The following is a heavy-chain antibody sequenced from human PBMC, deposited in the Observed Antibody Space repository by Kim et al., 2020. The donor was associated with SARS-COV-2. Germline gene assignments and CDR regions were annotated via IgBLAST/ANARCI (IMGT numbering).Heavy chain of an antibody. CDR2: ISSSSSTI. J-gene: IGHJ3*02. D-gene: IGHD6-13*01. Sequence: GGSLRLSCADSGFNFSSYSMNWVRQAPGKGLEWVSYISSSSSTIYYADSVKGRFTISRDNAKNSLYLQMNSLRDEDTAVYYCARGPPSYSSSWYFRAFDIWGQWTMVTVSS. V-gene: IGHV3-48*02. CDR1: GFNFSSYS. CDR3: ARGPPSYSSSWYFRAFDI.